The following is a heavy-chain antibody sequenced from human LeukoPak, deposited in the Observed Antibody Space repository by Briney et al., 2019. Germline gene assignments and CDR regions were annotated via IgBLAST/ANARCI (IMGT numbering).Heavy chain of an antibody. CDR1: GFTFSSYG. CDR2: IAYDGSNK. V-gene: IGHV3-30*18. Sequence: PGGSLRLSCAASGFTFSSYGLHWVRQAPGKGLEWVAVIAYDGSNKYYADSVKGRFTISRDNSKNTLNLQMNGLTDEDTALYYCAKDRGDNYHVYPDNDALDIWGQGTMVTVSS. J-gene: IGHJ3*02. CDR3: AKDRGDNYHVYPDNDALDI. D-gene: IGHD3-10*01.